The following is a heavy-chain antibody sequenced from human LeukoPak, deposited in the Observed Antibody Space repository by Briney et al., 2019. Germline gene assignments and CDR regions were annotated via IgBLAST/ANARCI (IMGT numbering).Heavy chain of an antibody. Sequence: GGSLRLSCAPSGFTFSSYSMHWVRQAPGKGLEWVAVISYDGSNKYYADSVKGRFTISRDNSKNTLYLQMNSMRAEDTAVYYCARDGCSSTSCYVPPPYWGQGTLVTVPS. CDR2: ISYDGSNK. J-gene: IGHJ4*02. CDR1: GFTFSSYS. CDR3: ARDGCSSTSCYVPPPY. V-gene: IGHV3-30*04. D-gene: IGHD2-2*01.